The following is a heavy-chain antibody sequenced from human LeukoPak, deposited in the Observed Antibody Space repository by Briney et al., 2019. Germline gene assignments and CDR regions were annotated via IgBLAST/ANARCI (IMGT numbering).Heavy chain of an antibody. CDR3: AKLLAPCYYGMDV. D-gene: IGHD2-15*01. Sequence: TGGSLRLSCAASGLTFSSYAMNWVRQAPGKGLEWVSTISGSGGRTYHADSVKGRFTISRDDSKNTLYPQMNSLRAEDTAVYYCAKLLAPCYYGMDVWGQGTTVTVSS. CDR2: ISGSGGRT. CDR1: GLTFSSYA. J-gene: IGHJ6*02. V-gene: IGHV3-23*01.